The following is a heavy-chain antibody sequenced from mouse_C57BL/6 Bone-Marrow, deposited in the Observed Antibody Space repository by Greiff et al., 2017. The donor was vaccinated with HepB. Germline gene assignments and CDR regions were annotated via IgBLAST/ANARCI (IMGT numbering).Heavy chain of an antibody. V-gene: IGHV14-4*01. Sequence: VQLQQSGAELVRPGASVKLSCTASGFNIKDDYMQWVKQRPEQGLEWIGWIDPENGDTEYASKFQGKATITADTSSNTAYLQLSSLTSEDTAVYYCTTTFITTVVEGFAYWGQGTLVTVSA. CDR3: TTTFITTVVEGFAY. J-gene: IGHJ3*01. CDR1: GFNIKDDY. CDR2: IDPENGDT. D-gene: IGHD1-1*01.